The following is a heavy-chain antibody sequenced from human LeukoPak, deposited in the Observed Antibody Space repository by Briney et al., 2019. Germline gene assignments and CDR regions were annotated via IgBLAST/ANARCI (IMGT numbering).Heavy chain of an antibody. V-gene: IGHV4-4*02. CDR1: GGSISSNNW. Sequence: SETLSLTCAVSGGSISSNNWWTWVRQSPGKGLEWIGEIYYTGSTNYNPSLKSRVTISVDRSKNQFSLSLMSVTAADTAVFYCARRDAGGFFEYGFDVWGQGTTVIVSS. J-gene: IGHJ6*02. CDR2: IYYTGST. D-gene: IGHD5-24*01. CDR3: ARRDAGGFFEYGFDV.